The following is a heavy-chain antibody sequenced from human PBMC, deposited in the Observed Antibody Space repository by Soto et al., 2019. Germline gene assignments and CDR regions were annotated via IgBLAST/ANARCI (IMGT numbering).Heavy chain of an antibody. CDR2: ISYDGINK. CDR1: GFTFSTYA. CDR3: ARESRATVTVVAGVPGLDQ. D-gene: IGHD6-19*01. Sequence: QVQLVESGGGAVQPGRSLRLSCAASGFTFSTYAMHWVRQAPGTGLEWLAVISYDGINKYEADSVKGRVTISRDNSKSTLYMQMTRLRAEATAVDYCARESRATVTVVAGVPGLDQWCQGALVTVSS. J-gene: IGHJ4*02. V-gene: IGHV3-30-3*01.